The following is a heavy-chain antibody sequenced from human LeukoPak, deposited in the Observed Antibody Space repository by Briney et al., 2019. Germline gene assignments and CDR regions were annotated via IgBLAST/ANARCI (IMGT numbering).Heavy chain of an antibody. J-gene: IGHJ6*02. CDR3: ARGRGDYYYYGMDV. CDR1: GYTFTSYD. Sequence: GASVKVSCKASGYTFTSYDINWVRQATGQGLEWMGWMNPNSGNTGYAQKFQGRVTMTRNTSISTAYMELSSLRSEDTAVYYCARGRGDYYYYGMDVRGQGTTVTVSS. D-gene: IGHD5-24*01. V-gene: IGHV1-8*01. CDR2: MNPNSGNT.